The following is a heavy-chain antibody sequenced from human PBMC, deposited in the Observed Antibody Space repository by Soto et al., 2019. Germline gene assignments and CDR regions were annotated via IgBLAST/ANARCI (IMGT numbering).Heavy chain of an antibody. CDR3: ARLIGNSWLDS. CDR1: GDSVSTNDAT. D-gene: IGHD2-8*01. J-gene: IGHJ5*01. V-gene: IGHV6-1*01. Sequence: QVQLQQSGPGLVKPSQTLSLTCAISGDSVSTNDATWDWIRQSPSRGLEWLGRTYYRSKWYSDYAVSVKGRITITPDTANNQRSLQLSSVTPDDTAMYYCARLIGNSWLDSWGQGTLVTVSS. CDR2: TYYRSKWYS.